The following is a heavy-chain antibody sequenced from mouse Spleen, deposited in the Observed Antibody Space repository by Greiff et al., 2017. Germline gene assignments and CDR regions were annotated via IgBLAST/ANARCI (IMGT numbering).Heavy chain of an antibody. Sequence: VQLQQSGAELVKPGASVKLSCKASGYTFTSYWITWVKQRPGQGLEWIGDIYPGSGSTNYNEKFKSKAILTVDTSSSTAYMQLSSLTSEDSAVYYCARGGYSLAYWGQGTLVTVSA. CDR1: GYTFTSYW. J-gene: IGHJ3*01. V-gene: IGHV1-55*01. CDR3: ARGGYSLAY. CDR2: IYPGSGST. D-gene: IGHD2-3*01.